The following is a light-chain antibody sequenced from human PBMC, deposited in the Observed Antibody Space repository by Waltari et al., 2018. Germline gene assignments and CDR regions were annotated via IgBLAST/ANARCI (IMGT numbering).Light chain of an antibody. Sequence: SSELTQDPAVSVALGKTVRFTCQGDSLRTSYASWYQVKPGQAPVLVIYGKDKRPSGIPDRISGYSSGTTSSLTITGAQAEDEADYYCSSRNGRANQVVFAGGTKVTVL. CDR1: SLRTSY. CDR3: SSRNGRANQVV. V-gene: IGLV3-19*01. J-gene: IGLJ3*02. CDR2: GKD.